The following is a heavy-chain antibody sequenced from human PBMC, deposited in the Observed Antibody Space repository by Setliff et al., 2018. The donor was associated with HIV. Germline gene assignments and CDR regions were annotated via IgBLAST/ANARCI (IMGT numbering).Heavy chain of an antibody. CDR1: GGSISSYY. CDR3: ARHSPSDY. V-gene: IGHV4-59*08. CDR2: IYNSAST. J-gene: IGHJ4*02. Sequence: PSETLSLTCTVSGGSISSYYWGWIRQPPGKGLEWIGYIYNSASTSYNPSLKSRVTISVDTSKNQFSLKLSSVTAADTAVYYCARHSPSDYWGQGTLVTVSS.